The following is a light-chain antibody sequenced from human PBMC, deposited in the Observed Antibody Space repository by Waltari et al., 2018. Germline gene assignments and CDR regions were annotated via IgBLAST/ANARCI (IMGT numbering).Light chain of an antibody. CDR2: AAS. J-gene: IGKJ1*01. Sequence: DIQMTQSPSSLSASVGDRVNITCRASQSISSYLNWYQQKPGKAPKLLIYAASSLQSGVPSRFSVSGSGTDFTLTISSLQPEDFATYYCQQSYSTPWTFGQGTKVEIK. CDR3: QQSYSTPWT. CDR1: QSISSY. V-gene: IGKV1-39*01.